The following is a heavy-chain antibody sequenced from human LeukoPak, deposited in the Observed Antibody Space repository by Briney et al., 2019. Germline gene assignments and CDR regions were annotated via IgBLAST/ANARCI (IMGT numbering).Heavy chain of an antibody. CDR1: VFTFSSYI. CDR2: ISSSSSTI. CDR3: APDVDTSCCY. Sequence: PGGSLRLSCAASVFTFSSYIMNWVRPAPGEGLAWVSYISSSSSTIYYAVSVKGRFTISRDNAKNTLYLQMNSLRAEDTAVYYCAPDVDTSCCYWGQGTLVTVSS. V-gene: IGHV3-48*01. D-gene: IGHD2-2*01. J-gene: IGHJ4*02.